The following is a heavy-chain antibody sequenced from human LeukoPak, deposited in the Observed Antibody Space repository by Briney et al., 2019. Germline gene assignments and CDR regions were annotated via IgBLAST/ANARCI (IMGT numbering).Heavy chain of an antibody. CDR1: GFTFSSYT. CDR2: ISYDGSNK. V-gene: IGHV3-30-3*02. J-gene: IGHJ4*02. Sequence: GGSLRLSCVASGFTFSSYTMYWVRQAPGKGLEWVAVISYDGSNKYYADSVKGRFTISRDNSKNTLYLQMNSLRAEDTAVHYCAKYYYSALDYWGQGTLVTVSS. D-gene: IGHD3-10*01. CDR3: AKYYYSALDY.